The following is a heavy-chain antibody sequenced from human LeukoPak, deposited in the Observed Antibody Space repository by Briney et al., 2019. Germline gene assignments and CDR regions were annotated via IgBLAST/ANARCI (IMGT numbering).Heavy chain of an antibody. D-gene: IGHD2-21*02. CDR1: GCGFTSYW. V-gene: IGHV5-51*01. Sequence: GESLKISCKGSGCGFTSYWIGWVRQMPGKGLEGMGIIYPGDSDTRYSPSFQGQVTISADKSTSTAYLQWSSLKASDTAMYYCARRIYCGGDCYYFDYWGQGTLVTVSS. CDR2: IYPGDSDT. J-gene: IGHJ4*02. CDR3: ARRIYCGGDCYYFDY.